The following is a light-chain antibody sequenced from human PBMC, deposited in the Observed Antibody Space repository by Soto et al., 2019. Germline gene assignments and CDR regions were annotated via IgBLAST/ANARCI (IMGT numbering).Light chain of an antibody. Sequence: DIVMIQSPDSLAVSLGERATINRKSSQSVLYSSDNKNYLAWYQQKPGQPPKLLIYWASTRESGVPDRFSGSGSATDFTLTISSLQAEDVAVYYCQQYYSTPLTFAGGTKVEIK. CDR3: QQYYSTPLT. CDR2: WAS. V-gene: IGKV4-1*01. J-gene: IGKJ4*01. CDR1: QSVLYSSDNKNY.